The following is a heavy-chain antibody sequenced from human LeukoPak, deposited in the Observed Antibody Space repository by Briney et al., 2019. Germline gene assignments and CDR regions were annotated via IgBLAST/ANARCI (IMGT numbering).Heavy chain of an antibody. V-gene: IGHV3-20*04. J-gene: IGHJ4*02. CDR3: ARWSGYDSSGPKFDY. Sequence: GGSLRLSCAASGFTFDDYAMHWVRQAPGKGLEWVSGINWNGGSTGYADSVKGRFTISRDNAKNSLYLQMNSLRAEDTALYYCARWSGYDSSGPKFDYWGQGTLVTVSS. CDR1: GFTFDDYA. D-gene: IGHD3-22*01. CDR2: INWNGGST.